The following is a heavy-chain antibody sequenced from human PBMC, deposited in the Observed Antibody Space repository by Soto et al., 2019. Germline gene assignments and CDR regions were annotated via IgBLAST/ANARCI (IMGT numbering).Heavy chain of an antibody. CDR2: ILSDYNT. Sequence: EVQLLESGGGLVQPGGSLTLSCAASGFTFSDYTMSWVRQAPGKVLECIAVILSDYNTYYAGSVRGRFTTSRDNSKNTLYLEMNSLRAEDTAVYYCARRTSGYFGYWGQGALVTGSS. CDR3: ARRTSGYFGY. CDR1: GFTFSDYT. D-gene: IGHD6-19*01. V-gene: IGHV3-23*03. J-gene: IGHJ4*02.